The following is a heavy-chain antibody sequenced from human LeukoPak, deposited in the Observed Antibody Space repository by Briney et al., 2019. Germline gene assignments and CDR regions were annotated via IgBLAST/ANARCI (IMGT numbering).Heavy chain of an antibody. J-gene: IGHJ4*02. D-gene: IGHD3-22*01. CDR1: VFTISSYG. V-gene: IGHV3-30*18. CDR2: ISYDGSNK. Sequence: GGYQRLSCAASVFTISSYGMHWVRQAPGKGLERAAVISYDGSNKYYADSVKGRFTISRDNSKNTLYLQMNSLRAEDTAVYYCAKDYYDSSGSYYWGQETLVTVSS. CDR3: AKDYYDSSGSYY.